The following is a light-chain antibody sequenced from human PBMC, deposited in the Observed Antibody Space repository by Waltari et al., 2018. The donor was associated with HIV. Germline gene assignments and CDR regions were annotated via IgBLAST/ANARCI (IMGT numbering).Light chain of an antibody. CDR2: SAS. CDR1: RTVSTD. Sequence: EIILTQSPATLSVSPGESATLSCRASRTVSTDLAWYQQRPGQAPRLRIYSASTRASGVPARFIASGSGTEFTLTISSLQSEDFALYYCQEYNKWPPVTFGPGTRVDI. V-gene: IGKV3-15*01. J-gene: IGKJ3*01. CDR3: QEYNKWPPVT.